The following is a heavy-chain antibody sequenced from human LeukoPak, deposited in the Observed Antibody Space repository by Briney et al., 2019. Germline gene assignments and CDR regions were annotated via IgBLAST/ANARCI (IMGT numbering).Heavy chain of an antibody. CDR1: GGSISSGNYY. D-gene: IGHD3-22*01. CDR3: ARATYEDFDS. J-gene: IGHJ4*02. V-gene: IGHV4-61*02. CDR2: IYTSGST. Sequence: SETLSLTCTVSGGSISSGNYYWSWIRQPAGKGLEWVGRIYTSGSTNYDPSLKSRVTISVDTSKSQFSLKLSSVIAADTAVYYCARATYEDFDSWGQGSLVTVSS.